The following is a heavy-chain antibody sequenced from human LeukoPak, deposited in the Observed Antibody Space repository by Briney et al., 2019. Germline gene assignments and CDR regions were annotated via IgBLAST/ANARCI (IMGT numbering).Heavy chain of an antibody. CDR1: GFTFSSYE. Sequence: GGSLRLSCAASGFTFSSYEMNWVRQAPGKGLEWVSGISGSGGSTYYADSVKGRFTISRDNSKNTLYLQMNSLRAEDTAVYYCAKGTLPRGYSYGYDLYYFDYWGQGTLVTVSS. CDR2: ISGSGGST. D-gene: IGHD5-18*01. J-gene: IGHJ4*02. V-gene: IGHV3-23*01. CDR3: AKGTLPRGYSYGYDLYYFDY.